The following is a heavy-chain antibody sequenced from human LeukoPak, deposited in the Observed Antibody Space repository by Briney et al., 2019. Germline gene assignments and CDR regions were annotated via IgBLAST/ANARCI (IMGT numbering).Heavy chain of an antibody. J-gene: IGHJ3*02. Sequence: PSETLSLTCTVSGGSISHYYWSWIRQPPGKGLEWIGYIYYSGTTNYNPSLKSRVTISVDTSKNQFSLKLNSVTAADTAVYYCARGRYCSADICSGGDAFDIWGQGTMVSVSS. CDR2: IYYSGTT. CDR3: ARGRYCSADICSGGDAFDI. CDR1: GGSISHYY. V-gene: IGHV4-59*12. D-gene: IGHD2-15*01.